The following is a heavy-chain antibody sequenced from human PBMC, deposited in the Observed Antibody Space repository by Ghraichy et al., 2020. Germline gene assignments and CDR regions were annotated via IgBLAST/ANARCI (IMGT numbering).Heavy chain of an antibody. J-gene: IGHJ1*01. CDR3: AKDPFPAVAGTRYFQH. CDR2: ISGSGGST. CDR1: GFTFSSYA. V-gene: IGHV3-23*01. D-gene: IGHD6-19*01. Sequence: GGSLRLSCAASGFTFSSYAMSWVRQAPGKGLEWVSAISGSGGSTYYADSVKGRFTISRDNSKNTLYLQMNSLRAEDTAVYYCAKDPFPAVAGTRYFQHWGQGTLVTVSS.